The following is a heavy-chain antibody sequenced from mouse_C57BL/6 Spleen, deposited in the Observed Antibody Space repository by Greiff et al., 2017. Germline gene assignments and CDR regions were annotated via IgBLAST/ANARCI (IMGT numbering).Heavy chain of an antibody. J-gene: IGHJ2*01. CDR2: ILPGSGST. V-gene: IGHV1-9*01. CDR3: ARYRAASYFDY. D-gene: IGHD6-1*01. CDR1: GYTFTGYW. Sequence: VQLQQSGAELMKPGASVKLSCKATGYTFTGYWIEWVKQRPGHGLEWIGEILPGSGSTNYNEKFKGTATFTAVTSSNPACMQLSSLTTVDSDVYDCARYRAASYFDYWGQGTTLTVSS.